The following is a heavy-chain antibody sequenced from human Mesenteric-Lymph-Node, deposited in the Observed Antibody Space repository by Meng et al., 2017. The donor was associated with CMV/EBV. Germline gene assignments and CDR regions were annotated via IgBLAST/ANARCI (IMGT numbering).Heavy chain of an antibody. CDR1: FTFSTYW. Sequence: FTFSTYWMSWVRQAPGKGLEWVANINQDGGEKYYVDSVKGRFTISRDNAKNSLYLQMNSLRAEDTAVYYCARRYCSDGACYLVHFDYWGQGTLVTVSS. CDR3: ARRYCSDGACYLVHFDY. J-gene: IGHJ4*02. D-gene: IGHD2-8*01. CDR2: INQDGGEK. V-gene: IGHV3-7*01.